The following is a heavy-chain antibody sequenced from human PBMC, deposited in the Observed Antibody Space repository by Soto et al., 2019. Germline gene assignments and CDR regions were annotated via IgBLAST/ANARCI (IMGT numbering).Heavy chain of an antibody. V-gene: IGHV4-31*03. CDR2: IYYSGST. J-gene: IGHJ6*04. CDR1: GGSIGSGGYY. Sequence: SETLSLTCTVSGGSIGSGGYYWSWIRQHPGKGLEWIGYIYYSGSTYYNPSLKSRVTISVDTSKNQFSLKLSSVTAADTAVYYCARGTASSSWTSDGMDVWGEGTRVSVSS. D-gene: IGHD6-13*01. CDR3: ARGTASSSWTSDGMDV.